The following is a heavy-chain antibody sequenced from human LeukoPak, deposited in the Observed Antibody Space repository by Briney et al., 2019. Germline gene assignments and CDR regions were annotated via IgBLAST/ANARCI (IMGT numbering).Heavy chain of an antibody. CDR1: GFTFSSYA. V-gene: IGHV3-23*01. CDR2: ISGSGGST. Sequence: GGSLRLSCAASGFTFSSYAMSWVRQAPGKGLEWVSAISGSGGSTYYADSVKGRFTISRDNSKNTLYLQMNSLRAEDTAVYYCAKATGSSNYYYYYMDVWGKGTTVTVSS. D-gene: IGHD1-14*01. J-gene: IGHJ6*03. CDR3: AKATGSSNYYYYYMDV.